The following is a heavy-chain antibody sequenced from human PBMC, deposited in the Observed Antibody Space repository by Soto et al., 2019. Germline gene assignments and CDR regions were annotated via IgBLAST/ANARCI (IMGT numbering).Heavy chain of an antibody. CDR2: INDSGST. D-gene: IGHD3-22*01. CDR3: ARGSHKLHSYDSSGFYHYVDY. Sequence: PSETLSLTCAAYGGSFSDYSWTWIRQPPGKGLEWIGEINDSGSTNYTPSLERRVTISRDTSKNRFSLKLNSVTAADTAVYYCARGSHKLHSYDSSGFYHYVDYWGQGSLVTVSS. V-gene: IGHV4-34*01. CDR1: GGSFSDYS. J-gene: IGHJ4*02.